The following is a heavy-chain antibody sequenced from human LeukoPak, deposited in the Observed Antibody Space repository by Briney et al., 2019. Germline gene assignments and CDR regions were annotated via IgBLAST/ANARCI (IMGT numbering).Heavy chain of an antibody. CDR3: ARKSYGDYPCDY. CDR2: IYYSGST. J-gene: IGHJ4*02. D-gene: IGHD4-17*01. CDR1: GGSISSYH. V-gene: IGHV4-59*08. Sequence: PSETLSLTCTVSGGSISSYHWSWIRQPPGKGLEWIGYIYYSGSTNYNPSLKSRVTISVDTTKNQFSLKLSSVTAADTAVYYCARKSYGDYPCDYWGQGTLVTVSS.